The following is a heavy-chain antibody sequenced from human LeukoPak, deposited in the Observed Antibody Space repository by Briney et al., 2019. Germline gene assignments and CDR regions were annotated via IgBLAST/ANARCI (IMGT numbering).Heavy chain of an antibody. V-gene: IGHV3-30*04. Sequence: GRSLRLSCAASAFTISSYAMHWVRQAPGKGLEWVAVISYDGSNKYYADSVKGRFTISRDNSKNTLYLQMNSLRAEDTAVYYCARAGRGVTLYTDYWGQGTLVTVSS. CDR3: ARAGRGVTLYTDY. CDR1: AFTISSYA. D-gene: IGHD3-10*01. J-gene: IGHJ4*02. CDR2: ISYDGSNK.